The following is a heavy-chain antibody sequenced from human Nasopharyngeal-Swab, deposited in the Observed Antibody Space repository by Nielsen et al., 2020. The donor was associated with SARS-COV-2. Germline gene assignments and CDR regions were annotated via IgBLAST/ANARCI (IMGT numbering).Heavy chain of an antibody. D-gene: IGHD2-15*01. Sequence: GESLKISCAASGFTFSDYYMSWVRQAPGKGLEWLSYISSSSSYTNYADSVKGRFTISRDNAKNSLYLQMNSLRAEDTAVYYCAKDQDDGYYYYYYMDVWGKGTTVTVSS. V-gene: IGHV3-11*06. J-gene: IGHJ6*03. CDR1: GFTFSDYY. CDR3: AKDQDDGYYYYYYMDV. CDR2: ISSSSSYT.